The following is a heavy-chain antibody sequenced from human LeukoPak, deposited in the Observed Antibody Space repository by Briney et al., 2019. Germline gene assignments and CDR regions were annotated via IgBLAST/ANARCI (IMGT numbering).Heavy chain of an antibody. CDR1: DGSISNYY. D-gene: IGHD5-12*01. CDR3: ARDYTGGYSGLDI. J-gene: IGHJ3*02. Sequence: SETLSLTCTVSDGSISNYYWNWVRQPPGTGLEWIGYVYHSGRTYYNPSLKSRVTISVDTSKNQFSLKLSSVTAADTAVYYCARDYTGGYSGLDIWGQGTMVTVSS. V-gene: IGHV4-59*12. CDR2: VYHSGRT.